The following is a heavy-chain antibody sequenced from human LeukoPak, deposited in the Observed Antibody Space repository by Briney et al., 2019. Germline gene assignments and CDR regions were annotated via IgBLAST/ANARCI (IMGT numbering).Heavy chain of an antibody. V-gene: IGHV1-69*04. Sequence: ASVKVSCKASGGTFSSYAISWVRQAPGQGLEWMGRIIPILGIANYAQRFQGRVTITADKSTSTAYMELSSLRSEDTAVYYCARDRLPDSSGYFNWFDPWGQGTLVTVSS. CDR3: ARDRLPDSSGYFNWFDP. J-gene: IGHJ5*02. CDR2: IIPILGIA. CDR1: GGTFSSYA. D-gene: IGHD3-22*01.